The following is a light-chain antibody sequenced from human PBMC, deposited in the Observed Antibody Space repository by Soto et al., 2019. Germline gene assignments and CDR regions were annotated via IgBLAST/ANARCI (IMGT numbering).Light chain of an antibody. CDR2: GAS. CDR1: QSVSSSY. Sequence: EIVLTQSPGTLSLSPGERATLSCRASQSVSSSYLAWYQQKPGQAPRLLIYGASNRATGIPDRFSGSGSGTDFTLTISRLEPEDVAVYYCQQYGGFGQGTKVEIK. J-gene: IGKJ1*01. CDR3: QQYGG. V-gene: IGKV3-20*01.